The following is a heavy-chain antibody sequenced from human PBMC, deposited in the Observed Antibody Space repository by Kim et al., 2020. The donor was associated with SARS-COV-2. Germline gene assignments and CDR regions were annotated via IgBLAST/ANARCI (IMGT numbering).Heavy chain of an antibody. D-gene: IGHD6-19*01. Sequence: YVDSVKGRFTISRDNAKNSLYLQMNSLRAEDTAVYYCARTLPAVAGAFDIWGQGTMVTVSS. V-gene: IGHV3-7*01. J-gene: IGHJ3*02. CDR3: ARTLPAVAGAFDI.